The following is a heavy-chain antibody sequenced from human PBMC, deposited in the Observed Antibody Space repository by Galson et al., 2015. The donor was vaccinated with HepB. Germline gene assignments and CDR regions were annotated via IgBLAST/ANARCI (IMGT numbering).Heavy chain of an antibody. J-gene: IGHJ4*02. CDR1: GFSLTTSGLS. V-gene: IGHV2-70*17. CDR3: ARVNRIWVSGSSYKAYFDY. D-gene: IGHD3-10*01. CDR2: IDYDNDK. Sequence: PALVKPTQTLTLTCTFSGFSLTTSGLSVSWLRQPPEKALEWLARIDYDNDKLYTTSLKTRLTISKDASKDQVVLTMTNMDPVDTATYYCARVNRIWVSGSSYKAYFDYWGPGHLVTVSS.